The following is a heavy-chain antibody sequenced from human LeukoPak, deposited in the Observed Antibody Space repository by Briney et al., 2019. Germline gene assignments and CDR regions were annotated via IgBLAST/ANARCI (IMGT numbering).Heavy chain of an antibody. V-gene: IGHV3-11*04. J-gene: IGHJ4*02. CDR2: ISSSDTNI. D-gene: IGHD2-2*01. CDR3: ARADCSSTSCYELDY. CDR1: GFTFSDYY. Sequence: KPGGSLRLSCAGSGFTFSDYYMSWIRQAPGKGLEWVSYISSSDTNIYYADSVKGRFTISRANAQNSLYLQMNTLRADDTAVYYCARADCSSTSCYELDYWGQGTLVTVSS.